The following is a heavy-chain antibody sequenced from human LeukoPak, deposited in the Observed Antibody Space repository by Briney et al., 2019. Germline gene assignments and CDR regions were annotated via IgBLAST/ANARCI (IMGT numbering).Heavy chain of an antibody. CDR2: IWYDGSNK. CDR3: AKDNGVGAFDY. J-gene: IGHJ4*02. Sequence: GGSLRLSCAASGFTFSSYGMHWVRQAPGKGLEWVAVIWYDGSNKYYADSVKGRFTISRDNSKNTLYLQMNSLRAEDTAVYYCAKDNGVGAFDYWAREPWSPSPQ. V-gene: IGHV3-33*06. D-gene: IGHD1-26*01. CDR1: GFTFSSYG.